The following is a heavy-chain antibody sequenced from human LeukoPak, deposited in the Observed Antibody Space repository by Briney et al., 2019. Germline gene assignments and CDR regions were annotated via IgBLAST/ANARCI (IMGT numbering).Heavy chain of an antibody. V-gene: IGHV4-59*01. J-gene: IGHJ5*02. CDR2: FYYSGST. D-gene: IGHD6-13*01. Sequence: SETLSLTCIVSGGSISPFYWSWIRQPPGKGLEWIGYFYYSGSTNYNPSLKSRVTISIDMSKNQFSLKLSSVTAADTAVYYCARNQGAAAAFDPWGQGTLVTVSS. CDR3: ARNQGAAAAFDP. CDR1: GGSISPFY.